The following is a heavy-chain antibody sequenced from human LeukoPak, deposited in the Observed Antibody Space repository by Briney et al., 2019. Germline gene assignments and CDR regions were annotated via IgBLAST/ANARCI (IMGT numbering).Heavy chain of an antibody. V-gene: IGHV1-2*02. CDR2: INPNSGGT. Sequence: ASVKVSCKASGYTFTGYYMHWVRQAPGQGLEWMGWINPNSGGTKYAQKFQGRVTMTRDTSISTAYMELRRLRSDDTAMYYCATGRAVAGTGGWFDYWGQGTLVTVSP. D-gene: IGHD6-19*01. CDR3: ATGRAVAGTGGWFDY. J-gene: IGHJ4*02. CDR1: GYTFTGYY.